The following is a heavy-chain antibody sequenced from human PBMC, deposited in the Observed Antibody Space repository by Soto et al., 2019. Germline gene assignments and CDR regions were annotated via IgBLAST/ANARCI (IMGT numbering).Heavy chain of an antibody. J-gene: IGHJ6*03. CDR1: GATFNDYT. D-gene: IGHD2-15*01. V-gene: IGHV1-69*08. CDR2: VIPLLDAS. Sequence: QVQLVQSGAEVKKPGSSVRISCAASGATFNDYTFTWVRRAPGQGLEWMGRVIPLLDASNYAEKFQDRVTITADISKSTVYMELSGLKSEDSAIYYCASGKSQMTQDRMGFYYYMDVWGKGTTVTVSS. CDR3: ASGKSQMTQDRMGFYYYMDV.